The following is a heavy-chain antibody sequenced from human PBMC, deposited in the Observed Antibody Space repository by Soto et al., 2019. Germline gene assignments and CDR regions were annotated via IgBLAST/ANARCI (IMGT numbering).Heavy chain of an antibody. Sequence: PSAPLSLAWTPSGESIYSYYWIGLWRPTGKGLELIGYIYYSGSTNYNPSLKSRVTISVDTSKNQFSLKLSSVTARETAVYFCGRAHGMYYYDSSGWFDYWVQGTLVA. CDR2: IYYSGST. CDR1: GESIYSYY. V-gene: IGHV4-59*01. J-gene: IGHJ5*01. CDR3: GRAHGMYYYDSSGWFDY. D-gene: IGHD3-22*01.